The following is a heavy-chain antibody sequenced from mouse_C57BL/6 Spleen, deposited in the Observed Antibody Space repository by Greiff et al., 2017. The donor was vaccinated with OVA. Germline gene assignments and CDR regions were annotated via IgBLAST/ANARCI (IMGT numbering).Heavy chain of an antibody. CDR3: ARYYGSSYWCFDV. Sequence: EVQLQQSGPELVKPGASVKISCKASGYSFTGYYMNWVKQSPEKSLEWIGEINPSTGGTTYNQKFKAKATLTVDKSSSTAYMQLKSLTSEDSAVYYGARYYGSSYWCFDVWGTGTTVTVSS. J-gene: IGHJ1*03. CDR1: GYSFTGYY. D-gene: IGHD1-1*01. CDR2: INPSTGGT. V-gene: IGHV1-42*01.